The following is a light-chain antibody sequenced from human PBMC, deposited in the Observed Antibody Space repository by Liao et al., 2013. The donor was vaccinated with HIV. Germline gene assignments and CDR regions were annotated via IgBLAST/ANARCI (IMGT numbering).Light chain of an antibody. CDR3: QSADSSGTTWV. J-gene: IGLJ3*02. CDR2: KDN. CDR1: ALPKQY. V-gene: IGLV3-25*03. Sequence: SYELTQPPSLSLSPGQTATITCSGDALPKQYAYWYQQKPGRAPVLLIYKDNERPSGIPERVSGSSSGTTATLTIGGVQAEDEADYYCQSADSSGTTWVFGGGTKLTVL.